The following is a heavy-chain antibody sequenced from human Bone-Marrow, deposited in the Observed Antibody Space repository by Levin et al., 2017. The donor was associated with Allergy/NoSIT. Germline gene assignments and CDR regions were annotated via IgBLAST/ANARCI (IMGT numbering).Heavy chain of an antibody. V-gene: IGHV4-4*07. CDR2: IYGSESA. CDR1: DDSISSYY. CDR3: ARYGTVPSAHFDY. Sequence: SETLSLTCTVSDDSISSYYWGWIRQPAGKGLEWIGRIYGSESASYNPSFKSRVIMSIDTPKRQLSLKLTSVTAADTAVYYCARYGTVPSAHFDYWGQGTLVTVSS. J-gene: IGHJ4*02. D-gene: IGHD2-2*01.